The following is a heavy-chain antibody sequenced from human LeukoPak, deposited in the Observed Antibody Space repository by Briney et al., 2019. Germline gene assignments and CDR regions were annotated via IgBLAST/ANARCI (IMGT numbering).Heavy chain of an antibody. J-gene: IGHJ4*02. Sequence: GGSLRLSCAASGFTFSSYGMHWVRQAPGKGLEWVAFIRYDGSNKYYADSVKGRFTISRDNSKNALNLQMNSLRAEDTAVYYCAKDPTHYRVWDYYETIGLSYWGQGTLVTVSS. CDR3: AKDPTHYRVWDYYETIGLSY. CDR2: IRYDGSNK. CDR1: GFTFSSYG. D-gene: IGHD3-22*01. V-gene: IGHV3-30*02.